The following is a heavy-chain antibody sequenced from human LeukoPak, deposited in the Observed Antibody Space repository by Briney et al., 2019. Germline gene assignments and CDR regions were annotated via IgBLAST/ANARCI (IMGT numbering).Heavy chain of an antibody. CDR3: ARGRYRSSWYRDY. D-gene: IGHD6-13*01. V-gene: IGHV4-34*01. J-gene: IGHJ4*02. CDR1: GGSFSGYY. CDR2: INHSGST. Sequence: SETLSLTCAVYGGSFSGYYWSWIRQPPGKGLEWIGEINHSGSTNYNPSLKSRVTISVDTSKNQFSLKLSSVTAADTAVYYCARGRYRSSWYRDYWGQGTLVTVSS.